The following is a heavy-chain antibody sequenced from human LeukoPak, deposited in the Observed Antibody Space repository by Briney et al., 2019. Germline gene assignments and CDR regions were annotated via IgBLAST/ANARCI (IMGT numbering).Heavy chain of an antibody. CDR2: IRSKANSYAT. D-gene: IGHD4-17*01. Sequence: PGGSLRLSCAASGFTFSGSAMHWVRQASGKGLEWVGRIRSKANSYATAYAASVKGRFTISGDDSKNTAYLQMNSLKTEDTAVYYCTTTKRGYGDYVRALDYWGQGTLVTVSS. V-gene: IGHV3-73*01. CDR3: TTTKRGYGDYVRALDY. CDR1: GFTFSGSA. J-gene: IGHJ4*02.